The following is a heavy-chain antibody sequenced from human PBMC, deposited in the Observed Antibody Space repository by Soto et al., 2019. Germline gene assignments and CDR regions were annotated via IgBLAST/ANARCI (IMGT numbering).Heavy chain of an antibody. CDR1: GGSVSSGSFY. D-gene: IGHD6-13*01. CDR3: AAVYSNSLFDP. V-gene: IGHV4-61*01. J-gene: IGHJ5*02. CDR2: GYYVGRP. Sequence: QVQLQESGPGLVKPSETLSLTCTVSGGSVSSGSFYWSWIRQPPGMGLEWIGFGYYVGRPNYNPSPGIRVAISVDAATDQCSMKLSPVAAADTDVYYCAAVYSNSLFDPWGPGALGTVSS.